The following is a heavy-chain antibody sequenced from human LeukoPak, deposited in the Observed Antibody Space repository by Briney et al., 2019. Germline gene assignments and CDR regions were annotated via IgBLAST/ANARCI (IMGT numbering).Heavy chain of an antibody. J-gene: IGHJ4*02. CDR3: ARNVKRITMVRGVREFDY. D-gene: IGHD3-10*01. Sequence: ASVKVSCKASGGTFSSYAISWVRQAPGQGLEWMGGIIPIFGTANYAQKFQGRVTITADESTSTAYMELSSLRSEDTAVYYCARNVKRITMVRGVREFDYWGQGTLVTVSS. CDR1: GGTFSSYA. V-gene: IGHV1-69*13. CDR2: IIPIFGTA.